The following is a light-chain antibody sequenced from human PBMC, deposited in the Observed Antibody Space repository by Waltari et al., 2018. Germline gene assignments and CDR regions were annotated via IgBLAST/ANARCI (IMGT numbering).Light chain of an antibody. CDR2: LGS. V-gene: IGKV2-28*01. Sequence: DIVMTQSPLSLPVTPGEPASISCRSSQSLLHSNGYNYLDWYLQKPGQSPQLLIYLGSNRASGVPERFNGSGSGTDFTLKISRVEAGDVGVYYCMQGLQTGTFGQGTKLEIK. CDR3: MQGLQTGT. CDR1: QSLLHSNGYNY. J-gene: IGKJ2*01.